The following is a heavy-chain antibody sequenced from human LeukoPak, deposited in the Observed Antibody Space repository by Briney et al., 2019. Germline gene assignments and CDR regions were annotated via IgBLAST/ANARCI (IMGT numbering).Heavy chain of an antibody. CDR3: ASDKSYFQQLVHLFYY. CDR2: FDPEDGET. V-gene: IGHV1-24*01. Sequence: ASVKVSCKVSGYTLTELSMHWVRQAPGKGREWMGGFDPEDGETIYAQKFQGRVTMTEDTSTDTAYMELSSLRSEDTAVYYCASDKSYFQQLVHLFYYWGQGTLVTVSS. J-gene: IGHJ4*02. CDR1: GYTLTELS. D-gene: IGHD6-13*01.